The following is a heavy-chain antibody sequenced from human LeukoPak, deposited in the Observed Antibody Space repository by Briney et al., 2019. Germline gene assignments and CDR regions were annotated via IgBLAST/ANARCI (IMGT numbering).Heavy chain of an antibody. CDR3: ARGDLHYHDSTRRGFDI. CDR2: ISYDGSNK. V-gene: IGHV3-30*04. CDR1: GFTSSSYA. J-gene: IGHJ3*02. D-gene: IGHD3-16*01. Sequence: SLRLSCAASGFTSSSYAVHWVRQAPGKGLEWVALISYDGSNKYYADSVKGRFTISRDNSKNTLYLQMNSLRAEDTAVYYCARGDLHYHDSTRRGFDIWGQGTMVTVSS.